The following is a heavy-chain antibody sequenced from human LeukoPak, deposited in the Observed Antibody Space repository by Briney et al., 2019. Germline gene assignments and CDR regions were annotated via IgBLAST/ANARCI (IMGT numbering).Heavy chain of an antibody. D-gene: IGHD2-21*02. CDR3: ARMVTANYDY. Sequence: SETLSLTCAVYGGSFSGYYWSWIRQPPGKGLEWIGETNHSGSTNYNPSLKSRVTISVDTSKNQFSLKLSSVTAADTAVYYCARMVTANYDYWGQGTLVTVSS. CDR2: TNHSGST. V-gene: IGHV4-34*01. J-gene: IGHJ4*02. CDR1: GGSFSGYY.